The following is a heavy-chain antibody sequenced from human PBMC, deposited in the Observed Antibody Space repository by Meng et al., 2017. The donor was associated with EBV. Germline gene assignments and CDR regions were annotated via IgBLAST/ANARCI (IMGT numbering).Heavy chain of an antibody. D-gene: IGHD5-24*01. V-gene: IGHV1-69*10. CDR2: IIPILGIA. CDR3: ARERPGGMATTPYFDY. Sequence: QVQLVQSGAEVKKPGSSVKVSCKASGGTFSSDAISWVRQAPGQGLEWMGGIIPILGIANYAQKFQGRVTITADKSTSTAYMELSSLRSEDTAVYYCARERPGGMATTPYFDYWGQGTLVTVSS. CDR1: GGTFSSDA. J-gene: IGHJ4*02.